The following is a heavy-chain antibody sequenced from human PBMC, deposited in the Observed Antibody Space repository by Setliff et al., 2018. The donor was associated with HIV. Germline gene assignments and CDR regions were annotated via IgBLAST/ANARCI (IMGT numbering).Heavy chain of an antibody. J-gene: IGHJ3*01. CDR1: GGSISSGSYY. CDR2: IYTSGTS. V-gene: IGHV4-61*09. CDR3: ARATFSSSWYPFDGFDV. D-gene: IGHD6-13*01. Sequence: SETLSLTCTVSGGSISSGSYYWSWIRQPAGKGLEWIGHIYTSGTSNYNPSLRSRVTISVDTSKNQFSLKLTSVTAADTAVYYCARATFSSSWYPFDGFDVWGQGTMVTVSS.